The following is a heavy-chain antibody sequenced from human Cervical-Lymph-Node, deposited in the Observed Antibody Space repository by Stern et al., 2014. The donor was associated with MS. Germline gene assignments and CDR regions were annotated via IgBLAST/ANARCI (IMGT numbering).Heavy chain of an antibody. D-gene: IGHD4-17*01. Sequence: VQLVQSGAEVKKLGASVKVSCKASGYMFSGYGIAWVRQAPRQGPEWMGGVSGYHGEPNYDKTFQGRGTMTTDRSTNTAYLERRSVTSDDTAVYYCARDGDNDVYDIWGQGTMVIVSS. J-gene: IGHJ3*02. CDR2: VSGYHGEP. CDR1: GYMFSGYG. V-gene: IGHV1-18*01. CDR3: ARDGDNDVYDI.